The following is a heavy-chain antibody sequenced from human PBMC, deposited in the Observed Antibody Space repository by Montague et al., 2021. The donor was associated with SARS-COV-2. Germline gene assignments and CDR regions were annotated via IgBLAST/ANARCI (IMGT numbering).Heavy chain of an antibody. J-gene: IGHJ4*02. D-gene: IGHD3-10*01. CDR3: VRSLFSSGSF. V-gene: IGHV3-7*01. CDR2: IKPDGSGQ. CDR1: GFTFSNYW. Sequence: SLRLSCAASGFTFSNYWMNWARQAPGKGLEWVASIKPDGSGQNYVDSVMGRFTISRGNAKNSLYLQMNSLRVDDTAVYYCVRSLFSSGSFWGQGTLVTVSS.